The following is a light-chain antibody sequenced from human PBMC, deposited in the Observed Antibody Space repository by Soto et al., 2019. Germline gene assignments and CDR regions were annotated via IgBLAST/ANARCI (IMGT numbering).Light chain of an antibody. V-gene: IGKV3-20*01. CDR1: QSLSSSY. CDR2: GAS. CDR3: QQYVSSPYT. J-gene: IGKJ2*01. Sequence: EIVLTQSPGTLSLSPGERAALSCRASQSLSSSYLAWYQQKPGQAPRLLIYGASSRATGIPDRFSGSGSGTDFTLTISRLEPEDFAVYHCQQYVSSPYTFGQGTKLEIK.